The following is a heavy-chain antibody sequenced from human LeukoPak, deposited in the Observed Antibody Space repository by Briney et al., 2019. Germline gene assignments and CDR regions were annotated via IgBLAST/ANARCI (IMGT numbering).Heavy chain of an antibody. V-gene: IGHV4-39*07. CDR1: GGSISSRIYY. Sequence: SETLSLTCSVSGGSISSRIYYWGWIRQPPGKGLEWIGSIYYTGSTYYNPSLKSRVTISVDTSKNQFSLKLSSVTAADTAVYYCGGVEKYTSSGPTDPWGQGTLVTVSS. CDR3: GGVEKYTSSGPTDP. D-gene: IGHD6-25*01. CDR2: IYYTGST. J-gene: IGHJ5*02.